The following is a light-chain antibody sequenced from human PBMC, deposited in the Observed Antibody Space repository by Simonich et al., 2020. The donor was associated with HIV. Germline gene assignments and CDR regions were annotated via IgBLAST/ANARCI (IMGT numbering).Light chain of an antibody. CDR1: QGISSY. J-gene: IGKJ2*01. V-gene: IGKV1-9*01. CDR2: AAS. CDR3: HQYYSSPYI. Sequence: DIQLTQSPSFLSASVGDRVTITCRASQGISSYLALYQQKPGKAPKLLIYAASTLQSGVPSRFSGSGSGTEFTLTISSLQAEDVAIYYCHQYYSSPYIFGQGTKLEIK.